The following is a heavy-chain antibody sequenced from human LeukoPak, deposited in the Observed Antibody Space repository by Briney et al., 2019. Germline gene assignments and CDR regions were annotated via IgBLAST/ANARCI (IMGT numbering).Heavy chain of an antibody. CDR2: ISGSGGST. V-gene: IGHV3-23*01. Sequence: GGPLRLSCAASGFTFSSYAMSWVRQAPGKGLEWVSAISGSGGSTYYADSVKGRFTISRDNSKNTLYLQMNSLRAEDTAVYYCARALSQDPTKIDYWGQGTLVTVSS. CDR3: ARALSQDPTKIDY. CDR1: GFTFSSYA. J-gene: IGHJ4*02. D-gene: IGHD1/OR15-1a*01.